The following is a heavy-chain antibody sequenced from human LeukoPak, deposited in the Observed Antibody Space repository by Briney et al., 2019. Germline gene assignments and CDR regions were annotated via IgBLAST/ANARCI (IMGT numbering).Heavy chain of an antibody. CDR1: GGSINSYY. J-gene: IGHJ5*02. CDR2: IYYSGSI. D-gene: IGHD3-16*01. V-gene: IGHV4-59*01. CDR3: ARHYGP. Sequence: SSESLSLTCSVSGGSINSYYWSWIRQPPGKGLEWIGYIYYSGSIKYNPSLKSRVTMSVGTSKNQFSLKLSSVTAADTAVYYCARHYGPWGQGTLVTVSS.